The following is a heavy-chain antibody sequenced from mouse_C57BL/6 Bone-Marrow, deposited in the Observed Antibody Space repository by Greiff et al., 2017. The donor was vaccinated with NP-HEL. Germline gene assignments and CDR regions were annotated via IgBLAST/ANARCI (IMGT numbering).Heavy chain of an antibody. CDR3: ARGLTFDY. CDR2: ISDGGSYT. J-gene: IGHJ2*01. V-gene: IGHV5-4*03. CDR1: GFTFSSYA. Sequence: EVKLVESGGGLVKPGGSLKLSCAASGFTFSSYAMSWVRQTPEKRLEWVATISDGGSYTYYPDNVKGRFTISRDNAKNNLYLQMSHLKSEDTAMYYCARGLTFDYWGQGTTLTVSS.